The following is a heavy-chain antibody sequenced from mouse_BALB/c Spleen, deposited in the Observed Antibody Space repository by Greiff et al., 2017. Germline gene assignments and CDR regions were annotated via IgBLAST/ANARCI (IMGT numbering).Heavy chain of an antibody. V-gene: IGHV1-4*01. J-gene: IGHJ2*01. Sequence: VQLQQSGAELARPGASVKMSCNASGYTFTSYTIHWVKQRPGQGLEWIGYINPSSGYTNYNQKFKDKATLTADKSSSTAYMQLSSLTSEDSAVYYCARDYDYYFDYWGQGTTLTVSS. D-gene: IGHD2-4*01. CDR3: ARDYDYYFDY. CDR1: GYTFTSYT. CDR2: INPSSGYT.